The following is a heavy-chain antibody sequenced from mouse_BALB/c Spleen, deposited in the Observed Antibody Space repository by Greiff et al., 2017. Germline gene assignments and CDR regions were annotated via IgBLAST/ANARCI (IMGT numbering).Heavy chain of an antibody. D-gene: IGHD2-10*02. Sequence: EVKLVESGGGLVQPGGSLRLSCATSGFTFTDYYMSWVRQPPGKALEWLGFIRNKANGYTTEYSASVKGRFTISRDNSQSILYLQMNTLRAEDSATYYCARDKEYGNYAFAYWGQGTLVTVSA. CDR2: IRNKANGYTT. V-gene: IGHV7-3*02. J-gene: IGHJ3*01. CDR1: GFTFTDYY. CDR3: ARDKEYGNYAFAY.